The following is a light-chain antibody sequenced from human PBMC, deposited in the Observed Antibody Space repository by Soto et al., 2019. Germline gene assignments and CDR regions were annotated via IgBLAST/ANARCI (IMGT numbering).Light chain of an antibody. Sequence: QTVLTQPASVSGSPGQSITISCTGTSSDVGGYNYVSWYQQDPGKAPKLMIYDVSNRPSGVSNRFSGSKSGNTASLTISGLQAEDEADYYCSSYTSSSTPGVFGGGTKLTVL. V-gene: IGLV2-14*01. J-gene: IGLJ2*01. CDR1: SSDVGGYNY. CDR3: SSYTSSSTPGV. CDR2: DVS.